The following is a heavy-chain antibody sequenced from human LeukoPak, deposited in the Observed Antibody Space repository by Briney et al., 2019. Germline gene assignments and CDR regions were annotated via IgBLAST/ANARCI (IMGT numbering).Heavy chain of an antibody. Sequence: GRSLRLSCAASGFTFSSYGMHWVRQAPGKGLEWVAVISYDGSNKYYAGSVKGRFTISRDNSKNTLYLLMNSLRAEDTAVYYCAKAPGGSWPFDYWGQGTLVTVSS. V-gene: IGHV3-30*18. CDR1: GFTFSSYG. CDR3: AKAPGGSWPFDY. J-gene: IGHJ4*02. D-gene: IGHD6-13*01. CDR2: ISYDGSNK.